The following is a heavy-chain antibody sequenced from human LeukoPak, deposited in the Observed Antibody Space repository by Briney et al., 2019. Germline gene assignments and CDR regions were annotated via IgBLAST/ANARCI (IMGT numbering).Heavy chain of an antibody. V-gene: IGHV1-2*02. J-gene: IGHJ5*02. CDR2: INPNSGGT. Sequence: ASVKVSCKASGYTFTGYYMHWVRQAPGQGLEWIGWINPNSGGTNYAQKFQGRVTMTRDTSISTAYMELSRLRSDDTAVYYCARVNQYYYDSSGLFGWFDPWGQGTLVTVSS. D-gene: IGHD3-22*01. CDR1: GYTFTGYY. CDR3: ARVNQYYYDSSGLFGWFDP.